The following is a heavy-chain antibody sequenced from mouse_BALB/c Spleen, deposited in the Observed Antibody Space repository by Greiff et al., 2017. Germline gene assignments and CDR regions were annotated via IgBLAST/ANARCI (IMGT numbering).Heavy chain of an antibody. V-gene: IGHV1-82*01. CDR2: IYPGDGDT. Sequence: QVQLQQSGPELVKPGASVKISCKASGYAFSSSWMNWVKQRPGQGLEWIGRIYPGDGDTNYNGKFKGKATLTADKSSSTAYMQLSSLTSVDSAVYFCAPLTGTRAMDYWGQGTSVTVSS. CDR1: GYAFSSSW. D-gene: IGHD4-1*01. CDR3: APLTGTRAMDY. J-gene: IGHJ4*01.